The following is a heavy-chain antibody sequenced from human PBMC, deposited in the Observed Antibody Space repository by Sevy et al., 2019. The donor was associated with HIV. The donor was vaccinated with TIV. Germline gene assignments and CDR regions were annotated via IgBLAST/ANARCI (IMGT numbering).Heavy chain of an antibody. V-gene: IGHV3-30*18. J-gene: IGHJ4*02. CDR3: TKESLRGTYIRGDFDH. CDR2: ISSDGKNQ. D-gene: IGHD3-10*02. CDR1: GFTFQTFG. Sequence: GGSLRLSCSGFGFTFQTFGMHWVRHAPGKGPEWLAVISSDGKNQNYADSVKGRFTISRDNSRNLLYLHMNNLVASDTAVYFCTKESLRGTYIRGDFDHWGQGTLVTVSS.